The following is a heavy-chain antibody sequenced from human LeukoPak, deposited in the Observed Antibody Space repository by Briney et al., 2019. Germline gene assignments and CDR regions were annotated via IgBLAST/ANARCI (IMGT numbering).Heavy chain of an antibody. J-gene: IGHJ6*03. D-gene: IGHD3-22*01. CDR1: GFTFSSYA. V-gene: IGHV3-23*01. Sequence: GGSLRLSCAASGFTFSSYAMSWVRQAPGKGLEWVSAISGSGGSTYYADSVKGRFTISRDNSKNTLYLQMNSLRAEDTAVYYCATIPPELRITMIVRGDHMDVWGKGTTVTVSS. CDR3: ATIPPELRITMIVRGDHMDV. CDR2: ISGSGGST.